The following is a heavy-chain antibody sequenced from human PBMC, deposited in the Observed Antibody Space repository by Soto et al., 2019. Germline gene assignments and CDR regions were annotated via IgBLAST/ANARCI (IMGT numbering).Heavy chain of an antibody. CDR2: INAGNGNT. D-gene: IGHD6-19*01. Sequence: GASVKVSFKASGYTFTSYAMHWVRQAPGQRLEWMGWINAGNGNTKYSQKFQGRVTITRDTSASTAYMELSSLRSEDTAVYYCAKGGSSGWYRFDYWGQGTLVTVSS. J-gene: IGHJ4*02. V-gene: IGHV1-3*01. CDR3: AKGGSSGWYRFDY. CDR1: GYTFTSYA.